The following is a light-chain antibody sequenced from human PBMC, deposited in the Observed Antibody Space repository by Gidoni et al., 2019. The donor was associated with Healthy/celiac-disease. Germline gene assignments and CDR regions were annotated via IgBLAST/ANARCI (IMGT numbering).Light chain of an antibody. CDR1: QDISNY. J-gene: IGKJ2*01. CDR2: DAS. CDR3: QQYDNLPRYT. Sequence: DIQMTQSPSSLSASVGDRVTSTCQASQDISNYLNWYQQKPGKAPKLLIYDASNLETGVPSRFSGSGSGTDFTFTISSLQPEDIATYYCQQYDNLPRYTFXQXTKLEIK. V-gene: IGKV1-33*01.